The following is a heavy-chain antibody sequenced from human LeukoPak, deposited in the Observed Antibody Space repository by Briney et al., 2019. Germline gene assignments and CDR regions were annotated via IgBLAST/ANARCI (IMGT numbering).Heavy chain of an antibody. Sequence: PSETLSLTCAVYGGSFSGYYWSWIRQPPGKGLEWIGEINHSGSTNYNPSLKSRVTISVDTSQNQFSLKLSSVTAADTAVYYCARENSSSSPAYWGQGTLVTVSS. V-gene: IGHV4-34*01. D-gene: IGHD6-13*01. CDR1: GGSFSGYY. CDR2: INHSGST. CDR3: ARENSSSSPAY. J-gene: IGHJ4*02.